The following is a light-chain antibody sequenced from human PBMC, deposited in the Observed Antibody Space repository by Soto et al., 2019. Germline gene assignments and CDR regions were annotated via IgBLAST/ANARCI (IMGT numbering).Light chain of an antibody. Sequence: DIQLTHPPSTLSASVGDRITITCRASQSFSSWLAWYQHKPGKAPNPLIYDASSLKSGVPARFSGSGSGTEFTLTISSLQPDDSATYYCQQYSTYLWTVGQGIKADI. V-gene: IGKV1-5*01. CDR1: QSFSSW. CDR2: DAS. CDR3: QQYSTYLWT. J-gene: IGKJ1*01.